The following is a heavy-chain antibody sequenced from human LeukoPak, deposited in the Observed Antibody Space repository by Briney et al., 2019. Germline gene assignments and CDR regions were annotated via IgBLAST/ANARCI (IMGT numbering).Heavy chain of an antibody. CDR1: GGTFSSYA. CDR2: IIPIFGTA. Sequence: ASVKVSCKASGGTFSSYAISWVRLAPGQGLEWMGGIIPIFGTANCAQKFQGRVTITTDESTSTAYMELSSLRSEDTAVYYCASTNNLGYCSSTSCSFDYWGQGTLVTVSS. D-gene: IGHD2-2*01. CDR3: ASTNNLGYCSSTSCSFDY. V-gene: IGHV1-69*05. J-gene: IGHJ4*02.